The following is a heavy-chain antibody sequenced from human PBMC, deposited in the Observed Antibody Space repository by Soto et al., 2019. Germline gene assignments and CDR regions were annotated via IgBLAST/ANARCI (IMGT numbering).Heavy chain of an antibody. CDR3: ARAAGAGTGYYYYMDV. CDR1: GGSFSGYY. Sequence: SETLSLTCAVYGGSFSGYYWSWIRQPPGKGLEWIGEINHSGSTNYNPSLKSRVTISVDTSKNQFSLKLSSVTAADTAVYYCARAAGAGTGYYYYMDVWGKGTTVT. J-gene: IGHJ6*03. CDR2: INHSGST. D-gene: IGHD3-10*01. V-gene: IGHV4-34*01.